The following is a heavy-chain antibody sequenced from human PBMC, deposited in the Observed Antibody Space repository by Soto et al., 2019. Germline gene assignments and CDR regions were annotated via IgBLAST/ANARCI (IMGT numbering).Heavy chain of an antibody. V-gene: IGHV3-53*01. Sequence: EVQLVESGGGLIQPGGSLSLSCAASGFTVSSNYMSWLRQAPGKGLEWVSVIYSGGSTYYADSVKGRFTISRDNSKNTLYLQMNSLRAEDTAVYYCARDRVESGYPEYFQHWGQGTLVTVSS. J-gene: IGHJ1*01. CDR2: IYSGGST. CDR1: GFTVSSNY. CDR3: ARDRVESGYPEYFQH. D-gene: IGHD3-22*01.